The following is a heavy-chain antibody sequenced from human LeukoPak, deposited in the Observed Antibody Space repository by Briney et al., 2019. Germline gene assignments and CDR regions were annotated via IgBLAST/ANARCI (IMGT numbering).Heavy chain of an antibody. Sequence: SQTLSLTCTVSGAPISSGAYFWSWIRQPAGKGLEWVGRISTSGSTNYNPSLTSRVTILVDTSRNQFSLNLSSVTAADTAVYYCARRGLLRAFDSWGQGTLVTVSS. CDR2: ISTSGST. J-gene: IGHJ4*02. CDR1: GAPISSGAYF. V-gene: IGHV4-61*02. D-gene: IGHD3-16*01. CDR3: ARRGLLRAFDS.